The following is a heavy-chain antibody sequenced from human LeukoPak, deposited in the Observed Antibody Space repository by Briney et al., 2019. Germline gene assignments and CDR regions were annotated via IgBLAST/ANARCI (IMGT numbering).Heavy chain of an antibody. V-gene: IGHV3-30*18. D-gene: IGHD3-10*01. J-gene: IGHJ4*02. CDR3: AKVFEVRGARRPKDY. CDR1: GFTFSDYG. Sequence: GGSLRLSCAASGFTFSDYGMHWVRQAPGKGLEWVALISYDGGNKFYADSVRDRFTISRDNSKNTLFLQMNSLRIEDRAVYYCAKVFEVRGARRPKDYWGQGTLVIVSS. CDR2: ISYDGGNK.